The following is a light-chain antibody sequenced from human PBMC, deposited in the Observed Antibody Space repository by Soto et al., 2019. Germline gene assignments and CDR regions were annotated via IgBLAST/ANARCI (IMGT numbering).Light chain of an antibody. CDR2: GAS. V-gene: IGKV3-20*01. J-gene: IGKJ1*01. CDR3: QQYASRPWT. CDR1: QSVSSSY. Sequence: EIVLTQSPGTLSLSLGERATLSCRASQSVSSSYLAWYQQKPGQAPRLLIYGASSRATGIPDRFSGSGSGTDFTLTISRLEPEDFAVYYCQQYASRPWTFGQGTKVDIK.